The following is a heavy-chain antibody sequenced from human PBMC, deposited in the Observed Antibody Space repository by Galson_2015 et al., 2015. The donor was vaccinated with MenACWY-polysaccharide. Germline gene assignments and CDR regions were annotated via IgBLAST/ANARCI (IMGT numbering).Heavy chain of an antibody. CDR1: GYTFTSYD. CDR2: MNPNSGNT. J-gene: IGHJ4*02. Sequence: CKASGYTFTSYDINWVRQAAGQGLEWMGWMNPNSGNTGYSQRFQGRVTMTSNTSISTAYMELSSLGSDDTAIYYCASTRAQTHYFEFWGQGTLVTVSS. CDR3: ASTRAQTHYFEF. V-gene: IGHV1-8*01.